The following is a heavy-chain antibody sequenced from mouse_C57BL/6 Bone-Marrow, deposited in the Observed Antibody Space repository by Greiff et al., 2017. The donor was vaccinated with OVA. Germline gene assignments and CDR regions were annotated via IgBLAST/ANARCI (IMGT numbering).Heavy chain of an antibody. D-gene: IGHD1-1*01. CDR1: GYTFTSYG. Sequence: QVQLQQSGAELARPGASVKLSCKASGYTFTSYGISWVQQRTGQGLEWIGEIYPRSGNTYYNEKFKGKATMTADNSSSTAYMELRSLTSEDSAVYFCAREGSWNYYGSSYLAYWGQGTLVTVSA. J-gene: IGHJ3*01. V-gene: IGHV1-81*01. CDR2: IYPRSGNT. CDR3: AREGSWNYYGSSYLAY.